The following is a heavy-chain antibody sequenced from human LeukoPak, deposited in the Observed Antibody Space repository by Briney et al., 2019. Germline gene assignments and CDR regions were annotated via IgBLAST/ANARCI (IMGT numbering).Heavy chain of an antibody. CDR2: ISSSSSYI. CDR3: ARDNLSGYSSSWRYYYYYYMDV. D-gene: IGHD6-13*01. CDR1: GFIFSSYS. V-gene: IGHV3-21*01. Sequence: GGSLRLSCAASGFIFSSYSMNWVRQAPGRGLEWVSSISSSSSYIYYADSVKGRFTISRDNAKNSLYLQMNSLRAEDTAVYYCARDNLSGYSSSWRYYYYYYMDVWGKGTTVTVSS. J-gene: IGHJ6*03.